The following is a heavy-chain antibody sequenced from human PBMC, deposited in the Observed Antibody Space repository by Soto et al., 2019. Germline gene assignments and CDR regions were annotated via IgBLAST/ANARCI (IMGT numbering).Heavy chain of an antibody. J-gene: IGHJ6*02. CDR2: ISSTSGTI. CDR1: GFVFSTYS. Sequence: PGGSLRLSCEASGFVFSTYSMNWVRQAPGKGLEWISYISSTSGTIYYADSVKGRFTIFRDNAKNSLFLQMNGLRDDETAVYYCANQKIRFSVAGTLYGLGVWGRGTTVTVSS. D-gene: IGHD6-19*01. CDR3: ANQKIRFSVAGTLYGLGV. V-gene: IGHV3-48*02.